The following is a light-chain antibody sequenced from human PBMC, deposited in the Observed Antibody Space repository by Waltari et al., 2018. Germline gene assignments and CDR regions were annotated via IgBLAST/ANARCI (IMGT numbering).Light chain of an antibody. Sequence: QSVLTQPPSASGTPGQRVTISCSGSSSNIGSNYVYWYQQLPGTAPKLLIYRNNQRPPGVPARCSGSRSGTSASLAISGLRSEDEADYYCAAWDYSLSGSLFGGGTKLTVL. CDR2: RNN. CDR3: AAWDYSLSGSL. V-gene: IGLV1-47*01. CDR1: SSNIGSNY. J-gene: IGLJ2*01.